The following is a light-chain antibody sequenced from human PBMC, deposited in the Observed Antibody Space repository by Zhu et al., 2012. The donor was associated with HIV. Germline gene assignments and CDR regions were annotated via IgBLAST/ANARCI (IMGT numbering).Light chain of an antibody. CDR2: DTS. CDR3: QQRSSWPLT. V-gene: IGKV3-11*01. J-gene: IGKJ4*01. Sequence: IVLTQSPATLSLSPGERATVSCRASQSVRTFLAWYQQKPGQAPRLLIYDTSKRAAGIPAGFSGSGSETDFTLTISSLEPEDFALYYCQQRSSWPLTFGGGTKVEIK. CDR1: QSVRTF.